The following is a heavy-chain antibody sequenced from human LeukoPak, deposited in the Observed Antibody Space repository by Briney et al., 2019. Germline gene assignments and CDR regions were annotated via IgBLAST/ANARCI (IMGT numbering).Heavy chain of an antibody. D-gene: IGHD6-19*01. CDR3: ARDWYSSGWPTFDY. Sequence: ASVKVSCKASGYTFTSYAMHWVRQAPGQRLEWMGWINAGNGNTKYSQKFQGRVTITKDTSASTAYMELSSLRSEDTAVYYCARDWYSSGWPTFDYWGQGTLVTVSS. CDR2: INAGNGNT. CDR1: GYTFTSYA. V-gene: IGHV1-3*01. J-gene: IGHJ4*02.